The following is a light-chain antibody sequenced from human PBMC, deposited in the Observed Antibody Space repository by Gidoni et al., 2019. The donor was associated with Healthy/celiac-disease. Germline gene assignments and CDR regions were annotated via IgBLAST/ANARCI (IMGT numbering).Light chain of an antibody. J-gene: IGKJ3*01. V-gene: IGKV1-39*01. CDR3: QQSYSTPLT. CDR1: QSISSY. Sequence: DIQMTQYRSSLSASVGDRVTITCRASQSISSYLNWYQQKPGKAPKLLIYAASSLQSGVPSRFSGSGSGTDFTLTISSLQPEDFATYYCQQSYSTPLTFGPGTKVDIK. CDR2: AAS.